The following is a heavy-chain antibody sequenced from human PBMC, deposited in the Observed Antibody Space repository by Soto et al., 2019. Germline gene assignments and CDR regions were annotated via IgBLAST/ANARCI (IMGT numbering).Heavy chain of an antibody. D-gene: IGHD4-17*01. J-gene: IGHJ5*02. Sequence: QVQLVQSGAEVKKPGSSVKVSCKASGGTFSSYAISWVRQAPGHGLEWMGGIIPIFGTANYAQKFQGRVTITADESTSTAYMELSSLRSDDTAVYYCARGMTTVVTNWFDPWGQGTLVTVSS. CDR1: GGTFSSYA. V-gene: IGHV1-69*12. CDR3: ARGMTTVVTNWFDP. CDR2: IIPIFGTA.